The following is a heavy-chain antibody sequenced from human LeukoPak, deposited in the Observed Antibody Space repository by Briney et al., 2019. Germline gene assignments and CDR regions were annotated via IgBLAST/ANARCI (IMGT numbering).Heavy chain of an antibody. CDR3: AREVWGSGWNHRVGMDV. Sequence: PSETLSLTCTVSGGSISSGSYYWSWIRQPAGKGLEWIGRIYTSGSTNYNPSLKSRVTISVDTSKNQFSLKLSSVTAADTAVYYCAREVWGSGWNHRVGMDVWGKGTTVTVSS. CDR1: GGSISSGSYY. V-gene: IGHV4-61*02. D-gene: IGHD6-19*01. J-gene: IGHJ6*03. CDR2: IYTSGST.